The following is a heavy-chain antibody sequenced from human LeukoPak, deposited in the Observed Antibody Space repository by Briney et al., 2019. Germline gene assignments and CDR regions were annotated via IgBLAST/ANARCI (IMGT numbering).Heavy chain of an antibody. CDR2: INSRSTYI. CDR3: AREIRRITMIVVVKGGDAFDI. CDR1: GFTFSSHT. D-gene: IGHD3-22*01. Sequence: GGSLRLSCAASGFTFSSHTMNWIRQAPGKGLEWVSSINSRSTYIYYADSVKGRFTISRDNAKNSLYLQMNSLRAEDTAVYYCAREIRRITMIVVVKGGDAFDIWGQGTMVTVSS. V-gene: IGHV3-21*01. J-gene: IGHJ3*02.